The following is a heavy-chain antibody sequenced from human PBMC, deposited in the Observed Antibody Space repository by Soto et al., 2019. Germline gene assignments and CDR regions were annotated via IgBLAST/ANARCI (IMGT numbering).Heavy chain of an antibody. CDR2: INPNSGGT. CDR1: GYTFTGYY. V-gene: IGHV1-2*04. D-gene: IGHD6-13*01. Sequence: QVQLVQSGAEVKKPGASVKVSCKASGYTFTGYYMHWVRQAPGQGLEWMGWINPNSGGTNYAQKFQGWVTMTRETSISTAYKELSRLRSDDKAVYYCARESISSSWYTNYYYYGMDVWGQGTTVTVSS. J-gene: IGHJ6*02. CDR3: ARESISSSWYTNYYYYGMDV.